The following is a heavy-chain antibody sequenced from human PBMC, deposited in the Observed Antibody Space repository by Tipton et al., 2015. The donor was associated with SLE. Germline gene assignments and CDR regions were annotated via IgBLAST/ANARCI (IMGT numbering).Heavy chain of an antibody. V-gene: IGHV4-34*01. CDR2: IYHSGSS. Sequence: TLSLTCAVYGGSFSDYYWSWIRQPPGKGLEWIGEIYHSGSSNYNPSLKSRVTISVDKSKNQFSLKLSSVTAADTAVYYCARGTMIVVVSGPFDIWGQGTMVTVSS. CDR3: ARGTMIVVVSGPFDI. CDR1: GGSFSDYY. D-gene: IGHD3-22*01. J-gene: IGHJ3*02.